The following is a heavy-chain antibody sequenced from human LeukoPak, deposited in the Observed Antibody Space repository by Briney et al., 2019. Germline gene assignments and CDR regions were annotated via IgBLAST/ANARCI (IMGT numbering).Heavy chain of an antibody. CDR2: ISSSSSYI. CDR3: ASLERITIFGVAPGYGMDV. CDR1: GFTFSSYS. J-gene: IGHJ6*02. Sequence: GGSLRLSCAASGFTFSSYSMNWVRQAPGKGLEWVSSISSSSSYIYYADSVKGRFTISRNNAKNSLYLQMNSLRAEDTAVYYCASLERITIFGVAPGYGMDVWGQGTTVTVSS. V-gene: IGHV3-21*01. D-gene: IGHD3-3*01.